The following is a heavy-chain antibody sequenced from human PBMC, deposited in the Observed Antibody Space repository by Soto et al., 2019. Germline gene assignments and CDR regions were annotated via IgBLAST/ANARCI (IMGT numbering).Heavy chain of an antibody. Sequence: QVQLVESGGGVVQPGRSLRLSCAASGFTFSSYAMHWVRQAPGKGLEWVAVISYDGSNKYYADSVKGRFTISRDNSKNTLYLQMNSLRAEDTAVYYCARAPWELLSVVMYAFDIWGQGTMVTVSS. CDR1: GFTFSSYA. J-gene: IGHJ3*02. CDR2: ISYDGSNK. CDR3: ARAPWELLSVVMYAFDI. V-gene: IGHV3-30-3*01. D-gene: IGHD1-26*01.